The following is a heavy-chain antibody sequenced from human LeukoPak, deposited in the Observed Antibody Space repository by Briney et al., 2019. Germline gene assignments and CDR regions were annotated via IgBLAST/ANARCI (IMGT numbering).Heavy chain of an antibody. Sequence: PGGSLRLSCAASGFTFSSYAMNWVRQAPGKGLEWVSSITGGGDTTHYAASVQGRFTISRDNSKNTLYLQMNSLRAEDTAVYHCARRDRGSWHSDYWGQGTLVTVSS. D-gene: IGHD6-13*01. CDR2: ITGGGDTT. J-gene: IGHJ4*02. V-gene: IGHV3-23*01. CDR3: ARRDRGSWHSDY. CDR1: GFTFSSYA.